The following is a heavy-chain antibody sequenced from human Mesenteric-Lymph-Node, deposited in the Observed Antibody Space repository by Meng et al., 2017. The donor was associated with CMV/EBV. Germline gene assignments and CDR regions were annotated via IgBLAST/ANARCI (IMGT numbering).Heavy chain of an antibody. Sequence: ASVKVSCKASGYTFTTYDIHWVRQTTGQGLEWMGWMNPHSRNTRYAEKFQDRVTMTSDTSISTAYMELSRLRSDDTAVYYCASLTLLGYWGQGTLVTVSS. CDR3: ASLTLLGY. J-gene: IGHJ4*02. V-gene: IGHV1-8*01. D-gene: IGHD3-16*01. CDR2: MNPHSRNT. CDR1: GYTFTTYD.